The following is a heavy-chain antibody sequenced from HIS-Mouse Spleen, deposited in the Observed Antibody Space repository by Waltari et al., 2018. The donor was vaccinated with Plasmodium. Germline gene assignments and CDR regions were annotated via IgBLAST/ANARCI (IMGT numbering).Heavy chain of an antibody. Sequence: QVQLVQSGAEVQKPGASVKVHCKASGYTFIRYGISWVRQAPGQVLEWMGWISAYNGNTKYAQKLQGRVSMTTDTSTSTAYMELRSLRSDDTAVYYCARGSAGDAFDIWGQGTMVTVSS. CDR3: ARGSAGDAFDI. V-gene: IGHV1-18*01. D-gene: IGHD6-19*01. J-gene: IGHJ3*02. CDR2: ISAYNGNT. CDR1: GYTFIRYG.